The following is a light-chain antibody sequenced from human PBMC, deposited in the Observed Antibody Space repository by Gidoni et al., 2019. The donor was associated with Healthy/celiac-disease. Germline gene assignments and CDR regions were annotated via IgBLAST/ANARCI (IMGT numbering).Light chain of an antibody. V-gene: IGKV1-5*03. CDR1: HSISSW. Sequence: DIPLTQSPANMSASVGDRVTSTCRASHSISSWLAWYQQKPGKAPKLLIYTASSLESGVPSMFSGSGSGTDFTLTISRLQPDDFATYYCQQYNSYSVTFGQGTKVEIK. J-gene: IGKJ1*01. CDR2: TAS. CDR3: QQYNSYSVT.